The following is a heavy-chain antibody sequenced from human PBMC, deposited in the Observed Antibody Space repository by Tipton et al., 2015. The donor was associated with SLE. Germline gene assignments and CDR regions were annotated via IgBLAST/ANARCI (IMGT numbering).Heavy chain of an antibody. Sequence: SLRLSCVASGFSFSSLWMSWVRQAPGKGLEWGANINEDGSETHYVDSVKGRFTISRDNAKNSLYLQMDNLRVEDTSTYYCVTRAWLDYWGQGTLVTVPS. CDR2: INEDGSET. V-gene: IGHV3-7*01. D-gene: IGHD6-19*01. CDR3: VTRAWLDY. CDR1: GFSFSSLW. J-gene: IGHJ4*02.